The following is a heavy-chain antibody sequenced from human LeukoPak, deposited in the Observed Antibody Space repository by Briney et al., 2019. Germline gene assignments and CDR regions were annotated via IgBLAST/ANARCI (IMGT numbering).Heavy chain of an antibody. CDR3: ARDHGWQSFDL. V-gene: IGHV3-7*04. CDR2: IKRDGSEK. CDR1: GFTFSSYW. J-gene: IGHJ3*01. D-gene: IGHD6-19*01. Sequence: GGSLRPSCAASGFTFSSYWMTWVRQAPGRGLEWVASIKRDGSEKNYVDSVKGRFTISRDNGKNSLYLQMNSLRVEDTAVYYCARDHGWQSFDLWGQGTMLTVSS.